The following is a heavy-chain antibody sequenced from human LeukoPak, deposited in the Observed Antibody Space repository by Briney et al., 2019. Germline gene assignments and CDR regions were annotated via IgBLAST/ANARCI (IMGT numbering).Heavy chain of an antibody. V-gene: IGHV3-49*04. J-gene: IGHJ4*02. CDR3: TRDPGGLRFLEWLLFVY. CDR1: GFTFGDHA. Sequence: GGSLRLSCTASGFTFGDHAMSWVRQAPGKGLEWVGFIRSKAYGGTTEYAASVKGRFTISRDDSKSIAYLQMNSLKTEDTAVYYCTRDPGGLRFLEWLLFVYWGQGTLVTVSS. CDR2: IRSKAYGGTT. D-gene: IGHD3-3*01.